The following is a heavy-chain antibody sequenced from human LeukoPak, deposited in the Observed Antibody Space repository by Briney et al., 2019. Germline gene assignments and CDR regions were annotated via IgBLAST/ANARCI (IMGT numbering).Heavy chain of an antibody. Sequence: SSETLSLTCTVSGVSIRTGNYIWSWIRQHPGKGLEWIGYISYSGRTYYNPSVKGRITISVDTSKNQFSLRLSSVTAADTAVYYCARDRDYGLDFWGQGTLVTVSS. CDR2: ISYSGRT. V-gene: IGHV4-31*03. D-gene: IGHD4-17*01. J-gene: IGHJ4*02. CDR3: ARDRDYGLDF. CDR1: GVSIRTGNYI.